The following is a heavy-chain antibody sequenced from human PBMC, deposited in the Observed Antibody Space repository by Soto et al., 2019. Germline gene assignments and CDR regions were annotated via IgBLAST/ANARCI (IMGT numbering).Heavy chain of an antibody. Sequence: QVQLVQSGAEVKKPGASVKVSCKASGYTFTSYGISWVRQAPGQGLEWMGWISAYNGNTNYAQKLQGRATMTTDTSTRTAYMELRSLRADDTAVYYCARDRATYGMDVWGQGTTVTVSS. V-gene: IGHV1-18*04. J-gene: IGHJ6*02. CDR3: ARDRATYGMDV. CDR1: GYTFTSYG. CDR2: ISAYNGNT.